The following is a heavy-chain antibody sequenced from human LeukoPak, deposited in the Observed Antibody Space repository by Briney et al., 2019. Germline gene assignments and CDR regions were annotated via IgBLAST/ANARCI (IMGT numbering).Heavy chain of an antibody. J-gene: IGHJ4*02. V-gene: IGHV3-23*01. CDR2: ISGSGDST. Sequence: GGSLRLSCEASGFTFSNYAMSWVRQAPGKGLEWVSCISGSGDSTYYADSVKGLFTISRDNYKNTLFLQLNSLRADDTAVYYCARDSRYTYGYYFDYWGQGTPVTVSS. CDR3: ARDSRYTYGYYFDY. D-gene: IGHD5-18*01. CDR1: GFTFSNYA.